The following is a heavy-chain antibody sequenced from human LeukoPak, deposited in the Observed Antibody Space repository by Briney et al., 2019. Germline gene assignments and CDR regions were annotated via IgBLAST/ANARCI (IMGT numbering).Heavy chain of an antibody. CDR1: GGSISSYY. D-gene: IGHD6-13*01. J-gene: IGHJ4*02. CDR2: IYYSGST. V-gene: IGHV4-59*01. CDR3: ARVTGYMTEDYFDY. Sequence: ASETLSLTCTVSGGSISSYYWRWIRQPPGKGLEWIGYIYYSGSTNYNPSLKSRVTISVDTSKNQFSLKLSSVTAADTAVYYCARVTGYMTEDYFDYWGQGTLITVSS.